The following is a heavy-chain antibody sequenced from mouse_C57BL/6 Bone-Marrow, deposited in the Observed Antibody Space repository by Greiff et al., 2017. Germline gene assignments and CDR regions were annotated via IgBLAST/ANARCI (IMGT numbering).Heavy chain of an antibody. CDR2: ISSGGSYT. CDR3: ASHGSSQPMDY. V-gene: IGHV5-6*01. D-gene: IGHD1-1*01. Sequence: EVMLVESGGDLVKPGGSLKLSCAASGFTFSSYGMSWVRQTPDKRLEWVATISSGGSYTYYPDSVKGRFTISRDNAKNTLYLQMSSLKSEDTAMYYCASHGSSQPMDYWGQGTSVTVSS. J-gene: IGHJ4*01. CDR1: GFTFSSYG.